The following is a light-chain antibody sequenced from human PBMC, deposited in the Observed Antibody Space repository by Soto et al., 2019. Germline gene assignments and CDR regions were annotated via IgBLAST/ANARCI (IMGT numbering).Light chain of an antibody. CDR2: DTS. J-gene: IGKJ5*01. CDR1: QSVSIH. V-gene: IGKV3-11*01. CDR3: QQRSNWPRIT. Sequence: ETVMTQSPGTLSVSLGERATLSCRASQSVSIHLAWYQQKPGQAPRLLIYDTSTRATGIPARFSGSGSGTEFTLTISSLEPEDFAVYYCQQRSNWPRITFGQGTRLEIK.